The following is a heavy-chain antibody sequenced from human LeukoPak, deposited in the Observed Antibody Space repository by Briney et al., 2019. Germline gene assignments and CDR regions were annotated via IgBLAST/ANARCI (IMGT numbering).Heavy chain of an antibody. V-gene: IGHV3-30-3*01. CDR3: ARDNRYYYGSGSYSLFDY. D-gene: IGHD3-10*01. J-gene: IGHJ4*02. CDR1: GFTFSSYA. Sequence: GGSLRLSCAASGFTFSSYAMHWVRQAPGKGLEWVAVISYDGSNKYYADSVKGRFTISRDNSKNTLYLQMNSLRAEDTAVYYCARDNRYYYGSGSYSLFDYWAREPWSPSPQ. CDR2: ISYDGSNK.